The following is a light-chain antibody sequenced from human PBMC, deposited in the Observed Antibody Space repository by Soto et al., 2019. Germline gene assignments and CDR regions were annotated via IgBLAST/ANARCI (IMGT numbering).Light chain of an antibody. CDR1: QTIPNS. CDR3: QQSSLAPCT. CDR2: AIS. V-gene: IGKV1-39*01. Sequence: DIQMTQSPSSLSASVGDRVTITCRTSQTIPNSLSWYQQKPGEAPKLLIYAISNLQHVVPSRFSGRGSGTDFTLTIRCLKPEDCGTYVCQQSSLAPCTFGQGTEVAVK. J-gene: IGKJ1*01.